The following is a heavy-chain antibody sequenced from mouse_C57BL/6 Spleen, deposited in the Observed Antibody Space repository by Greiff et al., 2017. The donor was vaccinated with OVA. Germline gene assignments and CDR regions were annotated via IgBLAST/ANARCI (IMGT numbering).Heavy chain of an antibody. CDR3: TTEETTVVAFDV. CDR2: IDPGNGDT. V-gene: IGHV14-4*01. CDR1: GFNIKDDY. D-gene: IGHD1-1*01. J-gene: IGHJ1*03. Sequence: VQLQQSGAELVRPGASVKLSCTASGFNIKDDYMHWVKQRPEQGLEWIGWIDPGNGDTEYASKFQGKATITADTSSNTAYLQLSSLTSEDTAVYYCTTEETTVVAFDVWGTGTTVTVSS.